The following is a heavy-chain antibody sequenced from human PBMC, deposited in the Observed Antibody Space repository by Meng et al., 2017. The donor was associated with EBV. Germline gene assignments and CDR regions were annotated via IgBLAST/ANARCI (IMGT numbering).Heavy chain of an antibody. D-gene: IGHD2-21*01. CDR3: ASGRDYFDH. Sequence: QPGQVGADVKMPGASVKVSCMASGYTFTSYGISCVRQAPGQGREWMGWISAYNGNTNDAQKLQGGDTMTTDTSTSTAYLELRSLRAHETAVYYCASGRDYFDHWGQGTLVTVSS. V-gene: IGHV1-18*01. CDR1: GYTFTSYG. J-gene: IGHJ4*02. CDR2: ISAYNGNT.